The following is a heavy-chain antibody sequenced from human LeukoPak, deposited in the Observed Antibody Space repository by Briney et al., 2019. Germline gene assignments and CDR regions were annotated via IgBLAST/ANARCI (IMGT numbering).Heavy chain of an antibody. V-gene: IGHV4-34*01. J-gene: IGHJ4*02. Sequence: PSETLSLTCAVYGGSFSGYYWSWIRQPPGKGLEWIGEINHSGSTNYNPSRKSRVTISVDTSKNQVSLKLSSVTAADTAVYYCARRGGLTIFGVVMEYYFDYWGQGTLVTVSS. D-gene: IGHD3-3*01. CDR3: ARRGGLTIFGVVMEYYFDY. CDR2: INHSGST. CDR1: GGSFSGYY.